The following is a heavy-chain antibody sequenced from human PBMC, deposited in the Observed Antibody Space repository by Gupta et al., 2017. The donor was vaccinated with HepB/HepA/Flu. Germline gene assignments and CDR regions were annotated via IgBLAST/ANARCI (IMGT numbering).Heavy chain of an antibody. D-gene: IGHD3-16*01. V-gene: IGHV2-5*02. CDR3: AHRLFVRGRADGFDV. CDR1: GFSLRPSGVG. CDR2: IYWDDDK. Sequence: QITLKESGPTLVKPTQTLTLTCTFSGFSLRPSGVGVAWIRQPPGKALEWLAVIYWDDDKGYSPSLKSRLTITKDTSKNQVVLTMTNMDPVDTATYYCAHRLFVRGRADGFDVWGQGTMITVSS. J-gene: IGHJ3*01.